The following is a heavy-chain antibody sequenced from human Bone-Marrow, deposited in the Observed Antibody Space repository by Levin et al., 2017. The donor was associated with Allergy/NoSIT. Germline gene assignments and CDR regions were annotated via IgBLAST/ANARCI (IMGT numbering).Heavy chain of an antibody. CDR2: LKYILNYI. Sequence: SLILSISASGINFPPFFTTRLRHSPPQFLYCFSNLKYILNYIYYFFSFKGRFTISRDNANNTLYLHMTSLRVDDTGVYYCARDCGDDCYLDLWGQGTLVTVSS. V-gene: IGHV3-7*04. CDR1: GINFPPFF. J-gene: IGHJ5*02. CDR3: ARDCGDDCYLDL. D-gene: IGHD2-21*02.